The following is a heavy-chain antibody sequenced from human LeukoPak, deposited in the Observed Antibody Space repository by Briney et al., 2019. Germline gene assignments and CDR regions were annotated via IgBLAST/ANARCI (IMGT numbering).Heavy chain of an antibody. CDR1: GGSISSGGYY. CDR2: INHSGST. D-gene: IGHD1-14*01. Sequence: SQTLSLTCTVSGGSISSGGYYWSWIRQPPGKGLEWIGEINHSGSTNYNPSLKSRVTISVDTSKNQFSLKLSSVTAADTAVYYCARRYNWFDPWGQGTLVTVSS. J-gene: IGHJ5*02. CDR3: ARRYNWFDP. V-gene: IGHV4-30-2*01.